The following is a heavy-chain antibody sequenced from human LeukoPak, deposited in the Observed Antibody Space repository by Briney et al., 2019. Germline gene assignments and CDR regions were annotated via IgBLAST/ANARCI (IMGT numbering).Heavy chain of an antibody. J-gene: IGHJ4*02. Sequence: SETLSLTCTVSGGSISSYYWSWIRQPAGKGLEWIGRIYTSGSTNYNPSLKSRVTMSVDTSKNQFSLKLSSVTAADTAIYYCARAHYGSGSFSDMYSFDYWGQGNLVTVPS. V-gene: IGHV4-4*07. D-gene: IGHD3-10*01. CDR2: IYTSGST. CDR3: ARAHYGSGSFSDMYSFDY. CDR1: GGSISSYY.